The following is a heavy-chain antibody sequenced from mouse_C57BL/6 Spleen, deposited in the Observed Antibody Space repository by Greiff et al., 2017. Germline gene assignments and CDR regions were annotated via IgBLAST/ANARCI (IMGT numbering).Heavy chain of an antibody. CDR3: ARDQGYYYGSSYVDYDY. CDR2: INYDGSST. D-gene: IGHD1-1*01. J-gene: IGHJ2*01. Sequence: EVMLVESEGGLVQPGGSMKLSCTASGFTFSDYYMAWVRQVPEKGLEWVANINYDGSSTYYLASLKSRFIIARDNAKNILYLQMGSLKSEDTATYYCARDQGYYYGSSYVDYDYWGQGTTLTVSS. CDR1: GFTFSDYY. V-gene: IGHV5-16*01.